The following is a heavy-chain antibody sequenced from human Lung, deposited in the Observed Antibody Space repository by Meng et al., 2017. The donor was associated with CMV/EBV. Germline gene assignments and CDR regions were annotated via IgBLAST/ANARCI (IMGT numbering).Heavy chain of an antibody. V-gene: IGHV3-23*03. Sequence: SGFTFSSYAMSWVRQAPGKGLELVSVISSDGGTAYYADSVRGRFTISRDASKNTLYLQMNSLRGEDTAVYYCAKPVPYCGSTSCYDSWGQGTLVTVSS. D-gene: IGHD2-2*01. CDR1: GFTFSSYA. CDR2: ISSDGGTA. CDR3: AKPVPYCGSTSCYDS. J-gene: IGHJ4*02.